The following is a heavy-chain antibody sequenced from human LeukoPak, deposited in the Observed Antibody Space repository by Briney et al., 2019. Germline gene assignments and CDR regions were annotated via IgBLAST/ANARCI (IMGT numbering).Heavy chain of an antibody. CDR2: IFYSGST. CDR1: GGSISSYY. CDR3: ARTYSSSLGDFDY. V-gene: IGHV4-59*08. Sequence: SETLSLTCTVSGGSISSYYWSWIRQPPGKGLEWIGYIFYSGSTNYNPSLKSRVTISVDTSKNQFSLKLTSVTAADTAVYYCARTYSSSLGDFDYWGQGTLVTVSS. J-gene: IGHJ4*02. D-gene: IGHD6-6*01.